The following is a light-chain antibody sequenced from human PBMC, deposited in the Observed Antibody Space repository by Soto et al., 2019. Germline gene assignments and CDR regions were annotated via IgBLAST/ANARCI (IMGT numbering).Light chain of an antibody. Sequence: EIVLTQSPGTLSLSPGERATLSCRASQSVSSSYLAWYDQQPGQAPRLLIYVASSRATGIPDRCSGSGSGTDYTLTISRLETEDFAVYYCQQYGSSPRLTFGGGTKVEIK. CDR3: QQYGSSPRLT. J-gene: IGKJ4*01. CDR2: VAS. CDR1: QSVSSSY. V-gene: IGKV3-20*01.